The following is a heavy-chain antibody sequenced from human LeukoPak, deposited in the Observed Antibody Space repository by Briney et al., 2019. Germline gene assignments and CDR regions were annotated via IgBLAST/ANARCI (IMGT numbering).Heavy chain of an antibody. Sequence: GSLRLSCAASGFTVSSNYMSWVRQAPGKGLEWIGSIYYSGSTYYNSSLKSRVTISVDTSKNQFSLKMSSVTAADTAVYYCARERSMVRGMSWFDPWGQGTLVTVSS. CDR3: ARERSMVRGMSWFDP. V-gene: IGHV4-59*02. D-gene: IGHD3-10*01. J-gene: IGHJ5*02. CDR1: GFTVSSNY. CDR2: IYYSGST.